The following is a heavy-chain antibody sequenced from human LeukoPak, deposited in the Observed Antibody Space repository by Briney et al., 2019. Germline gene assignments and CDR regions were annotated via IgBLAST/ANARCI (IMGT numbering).Heavy chain of an antibody. D-gene: IGHD3-3*01. J-gene: IGHJ4*02. CDR2: ISYDGSNK. Sequence: PGGSLRLSCAASGFTFSSYAMHWVRQAPGKGLEWVAVISYDGSNKYYADSVKGRFTISRDNSKNTLYLQMNSLRAEDTAVYYCARETYDFWSGYPLKFDYWGQGTLVTVSS. CDR3: ARETYDFWSGYPLKFDY. V-gene: IGHV3-30-3*01. CDR1: GFTFSSYA.